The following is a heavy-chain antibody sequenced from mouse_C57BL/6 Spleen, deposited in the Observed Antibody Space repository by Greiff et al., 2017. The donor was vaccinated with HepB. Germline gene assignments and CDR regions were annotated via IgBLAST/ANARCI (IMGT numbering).Heavy chain of an antibody. Sequence: QVQLQQPGAELVMPGASVKLSCKASGYTFTSYWMHWVKQRPGQGLEWIGEIDPSDSYTNYNQKFKGKSTLTVDKSSSTAYMQLSSLTAEDSAVYYCARSGTTAGVDYWGQGTTLTVSS. CDR3: ARSGTTAGVDY. J-gene: IGHJ2*01. CDR1: GYTFTSYW. V-gene: IGHV1-69*01. CDR2: IDPSDSYT. D-gene: IGHD1-2*01.